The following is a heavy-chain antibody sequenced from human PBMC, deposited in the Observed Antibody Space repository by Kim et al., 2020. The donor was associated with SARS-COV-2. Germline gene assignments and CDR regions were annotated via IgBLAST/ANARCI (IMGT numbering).Heavy chain of an antibody. CDR3: SRRVSNSSGSGSYYCDF. D-gene: IGHD3-10*01. J-gene: IGHJ3*01. CDR2: ITNCGRT. Sequence: SETLSLTCAVYGGSFSGYYWSWIRQRPGNGLERIGEITNCGRTNYYPSLSSRVPISVATSTNQFSLKLTPVTAAATAVYYYSRRVSNSSGSGSYYCDFWG. V-gene: IGHV4-34*01. CDR1: GGSFSGYY.